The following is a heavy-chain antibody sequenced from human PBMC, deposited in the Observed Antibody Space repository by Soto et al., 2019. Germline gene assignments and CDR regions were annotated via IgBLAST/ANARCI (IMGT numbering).Heavy chain of an antibody. CDR2: ISGYNSKT. J-gene: IGHJ4*02. V-gene: IGHV1-18*01. CDR1: GYSLTSYG. Sequence: APVKVSCKASGYSLTSYGFSWVRQAPGQGLEWMGWISGYNSKTKYAQKFQGRVSMTTDTSSSTAYMEVRSLTFDDTAVYYCTRDAGFDSRSYYFDNWGQGTLVTVSS. CDR3: TRDAGFDSRSYYFDN. D-gene: IGHD3-22*01.